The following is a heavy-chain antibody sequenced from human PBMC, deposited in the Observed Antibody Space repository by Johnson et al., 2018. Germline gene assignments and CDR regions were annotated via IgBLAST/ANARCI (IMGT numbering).Heavy chain of an antibody. CDR3: ARGEGRGPFYGMDV. Sequence: VQLVETGAEVKKPGSSVKVSCKASGGTFRNYAINWVRQAPGQGLKWMGGTIPIFATTNYAQNFQGRVTITADEYTSTAYMELSRLRSEGTAVYYWARGEGRGPFYGMDVWGQGTTVTVSS. V-gene: IGHV1-69*01. CDR1: GGTFRNYA. CDR2: TIPIFATT. D-gene: IGHD5-24*01. J-gene: IGHJ6*02.